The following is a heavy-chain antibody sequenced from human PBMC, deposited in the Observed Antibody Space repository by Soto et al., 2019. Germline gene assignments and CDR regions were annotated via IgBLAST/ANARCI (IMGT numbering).Heavy chain of an antibody. D-gene: IGHD3-10*01. CDR1: GFTFRSYN. CDR2: IWFDGSHK. V-gene: IGHV3-33*01. Sequence: QVQLVESGGGVVQPGRSLRLSCAASGFTFRSYNMHWVRQAPGKGLEWVAVIWFDGSHKYSADSLEDRFTVSRDNSKNTLFLQMNSLRAEDTAVYYCAREGGGSYYSNFDYWGQGTLVIVSS. CDR3: AREGGGSYYSNFDY. J-gene: IGHJ4*02.